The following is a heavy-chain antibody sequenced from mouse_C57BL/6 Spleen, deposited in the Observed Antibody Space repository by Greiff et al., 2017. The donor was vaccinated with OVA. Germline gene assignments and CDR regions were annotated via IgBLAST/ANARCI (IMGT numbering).Heavy chain of an antibody. CDR2: ILPGSGST. J-gene: IGHJ4*01. CDR3: ARKGYYAMDY. V-gene: IGHV14-3*01. CDR1: GFNIKNTY. Sequence: EVQLQQSVAELVRPGASVKLSCTASGFNIKNTYMHWVKQRPEQGLEWIGEILPGSGSTNYNEKFKGKATFTADTSSNTAYMQLSSLTTEDSAIYYCARKGYYAMDYWGQGTSVTVSS.